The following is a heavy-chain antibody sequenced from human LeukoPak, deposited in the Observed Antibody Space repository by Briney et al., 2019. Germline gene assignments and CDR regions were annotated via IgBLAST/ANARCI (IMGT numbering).Heavy chain of an antibody. J-gene: IGHJ4*02. Sequence: GGSLRLSCSVSGFTFADYTMSWVRQAPGKGLEWVAVIRAKSYGGTTEYAASVKGRFTISRDDSKSIAYLQINSLKIEDTAVYYCAAKQQLAFWGQGALVAVSS. CDR2: IRAKSYGGTT. CDR1: GFTFADYT. CDR3: AAKQQLAF. D-gene: IGHD6-13*01. V-gene: IGHV3-49*04.